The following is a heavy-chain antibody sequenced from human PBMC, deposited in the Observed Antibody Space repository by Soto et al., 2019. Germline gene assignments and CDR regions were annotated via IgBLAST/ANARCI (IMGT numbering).Heavy chain of an antibody. J-gene: IGHJ4*02. CDR1: GFTFSDNY. Sequence: EVQLVESGGGLVQPGGSLRLSCAASGFTFSDNYMDWVRQAPGKGLEWIGRIKNKPKRYTTQYAASVKGRFTISRDDSINSLHLQMESLRADDTAVYYCARYIVATKYLDYWGQGTLVTVSS. CDR3: ARYIVATKYLDY. V-gene: IGHV3-72*01. CDR2: IKNKPKRYTT. D-gene: IGHD5-12*01.